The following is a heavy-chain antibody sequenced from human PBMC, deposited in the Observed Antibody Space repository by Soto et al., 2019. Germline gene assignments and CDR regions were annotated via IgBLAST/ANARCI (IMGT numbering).Heavy chain of an antibody. CDR3: ARVGVYSGSYYEGVYYYGMDV. Sequence: SVKVSCKASGGTFSSYAISWVRQAPGQGLEWMGGIIPIFGTANYAQKFQGRVTITADESTSTAYMELSSLRSEDTAVYYCARVGVYSGSYYEGVYYYGMDVWGQGTTVTVSS. J-gene: IGHJ6*02. D-gene: IGHD1-26*01. V-gene: IGHV1-69*13. CDR1: GGTFSSYA. CDR2: IIPIFGTA.